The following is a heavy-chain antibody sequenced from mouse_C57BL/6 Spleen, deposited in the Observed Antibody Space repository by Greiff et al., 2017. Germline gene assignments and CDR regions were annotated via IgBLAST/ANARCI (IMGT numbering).Heavy chain of an antibody. CDR2: FHPYNDDT. V-gene: IGHV1-47*01. CDR1: GYTFTTYP. Sequence: VKLVESGAELVKPGASVKMSCKASGYTFTTYPIEWMKQNPGKSLEWIGNFHPYNDDTKYNEKFKGKATLTVEKSSSTVYLELSRLTSDDSAVEYCARNGYYYAMEYWGQGTSVTVSS. J-gene: IGHJ4*01. CDR3: ARNGYYYAMEY. D-gene: IGHD1-1*01.